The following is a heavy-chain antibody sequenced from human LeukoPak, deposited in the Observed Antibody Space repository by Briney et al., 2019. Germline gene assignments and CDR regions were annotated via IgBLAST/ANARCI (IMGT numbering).Heavy chain of an antibody. Sequence: GESLKISCKASGYRFSDYWIGWVRRMPGKGLEWMGIIYPDDSDTRYSPSFQGQVTISADKSIGAAYLQWSTLKASDTAIYYCARREYSGHSYFDYWSQGTLVTVSS. D-gene: IGHD3-22*01. V-gene: IGHV5-51*01. J-gene: IGHJ4*02. CDR3: ARREYSGHSYFDY. CDR2: IYPDDSDT. CDR1: GYRFSDYW.